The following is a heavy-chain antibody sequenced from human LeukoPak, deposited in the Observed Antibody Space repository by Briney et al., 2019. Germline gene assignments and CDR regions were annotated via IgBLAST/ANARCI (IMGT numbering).Heavy chain of an antibody. CDR3: AREQGMVRGSWFDP. V-gene: IGHV3-7*01. CDR1: GFTFSSYW. CDR2: IKQDGSEK. J-gene: IGHJ5*02. Sequence: GGSLRLSCAASGFTFSSYWMSWVRQAPGKGLEWVANIKQDGSEKYYVDSVKGRFTISRDNAKNSLYLQMNSLRAEDTAVYYCAREQGMVRGSWFDPWGQGTLVTVSS. D-gene: IGHD3-10*01.